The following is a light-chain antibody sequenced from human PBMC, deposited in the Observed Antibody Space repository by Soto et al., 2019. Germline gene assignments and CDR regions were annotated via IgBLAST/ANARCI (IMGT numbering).Light chain of an antibody. Sequence: VIWITQSPSLLSASTGDRVAIICRMSQGISSYLALYQQKPGKAPELLIYAASTLQSGVPSRFSGSGSGTDFTLTISCLQSEDFATYYCQQYYSFPRTFGQGTKVDIK. CDR2: AAS. CDR3: QQYYSFPRT. V-gene: IGKV1D-8*01. CDR1: QGISSY. J-gene: IGKJ1*01.